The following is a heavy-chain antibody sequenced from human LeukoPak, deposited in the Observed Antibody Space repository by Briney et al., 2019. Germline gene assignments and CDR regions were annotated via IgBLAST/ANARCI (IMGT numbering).Heavy chain of an antibody. Sequence: RASVKVSCKASGYTFTGYYIHWVRQAPGQGLEWVGIINPSGGSTDSAQKFQGRVTMTRDTSTSTVYMELRGLRSEDTAVYYCARGSPKYINSWFDSWGQGTLVSVSS. J-gene: IGHJ5*01. CDR2: INPSGGST. D-gene: IGHD2/OR15-2a*01. V-gene: IGHV1-46*01. CDR3: ARGSPKYINSWFDS. CDR1: GYTFTGYY.